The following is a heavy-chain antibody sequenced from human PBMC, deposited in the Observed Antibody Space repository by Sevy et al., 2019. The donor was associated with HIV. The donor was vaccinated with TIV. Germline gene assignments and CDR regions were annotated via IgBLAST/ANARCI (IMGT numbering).Heavy chain of an antibody. CDR2: IYYRGST. D-gene: IGHD5-18*01. V-gene: IGHV4-59*01. J-gene: IGHJ4*02. CDR3: ARARGYSYGGVKYYFDY. Sequence: SETLSLTCTVSGGSISSYYWSWIRQPPGKGLEWIGYIYYRGSTNYNPSLKSRVTISVDTSKNQFSLKLSSVTAADTAVYYCARARGYSYGGVKYYFDYWGQGTLVTVSS. CDR1: GGSISSYY.